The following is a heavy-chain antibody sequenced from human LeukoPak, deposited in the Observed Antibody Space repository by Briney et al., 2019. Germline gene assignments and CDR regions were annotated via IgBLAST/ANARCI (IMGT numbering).Heavy chain of an antibody. CDR2: ISGSGGST. CDR1: GFTFSSYA. V-gene: IGHV3-23*01. J-gene: IGHJ3*02. D-gene: IGHD4-17*01. CDR3: AKDIAPAPTDDAFDI. Sequence: GGSLRLSCAASGFTFSSYAMSWVRQAPGKGLEWVSAISGSGGSTCYADSVKGRFTISRDNSKNTLYLQVNSLRAEDTAVYYCAKDIAPAPTDDAFDIWGQGTMVTVSS.